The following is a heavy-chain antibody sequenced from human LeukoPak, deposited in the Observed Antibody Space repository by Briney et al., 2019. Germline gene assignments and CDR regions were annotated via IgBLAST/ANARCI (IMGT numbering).Heavy chain of an antibody. CDR3: ARGYSSSWVDY. Sequence: GGSLRLSCAASGFTFSDYYMSWIRQAPGKVLEWGSYISSSGSTIYYAASVKGRFTISRDNAKNSLYLQMNSLRAEDTAVYYCARGYSSSWVDYWGQETLVTVSS. V-gene: IGHV3-11*01. D-gene: IGHD6-13*01. CDR1: GFTFSDYY. CDR2: ISSSGSTI. J-gene: IGHJ4*02.